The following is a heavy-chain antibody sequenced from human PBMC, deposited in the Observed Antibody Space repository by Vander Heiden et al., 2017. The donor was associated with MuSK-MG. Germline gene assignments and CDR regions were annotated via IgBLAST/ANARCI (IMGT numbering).Heavy chain of an antibody. D-gene: IGHD4-17*01. Sequence: EVQLVESGGGLVQTGGSLTLSCAASGFSVSGSAIHWVRQASGKGLEWVGRIRSKANSYATAYGASVKGRFTISRDDSKNTAFLQMNSLKTEDAAVYYCSTSPFGDYLQVLLDYWGQGTLVTVSS. CDR3: STSPFGDYLQVLLDY. CDR1: GFSVSGSA. CDR2: IRSKANSYAT. J-gene: IGHJ4*02. V-gene: IGHV3-73*02.